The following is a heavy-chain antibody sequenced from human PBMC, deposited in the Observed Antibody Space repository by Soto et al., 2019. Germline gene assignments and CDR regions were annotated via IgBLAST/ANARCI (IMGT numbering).Heavy chain of an antibody. Sequence: PSEPLSLTGTVSGASLNSDYWSWIRQSPGKGLEWIGYIYHMGGTDYNPSLKSRVTISIDKSKNQFSLNLRSVTAADTAVYFCARFTYKSGFNWFDPWGQGTQVTVSS. J-gene: IGHJ5*02. V-gene: IGHV4-59*03. CDR3: ARFTYKSGFNWFDP. CDR1: GASLNSDY. D-gene: IGHD5-12*01. CDR2: IYHMGGT.